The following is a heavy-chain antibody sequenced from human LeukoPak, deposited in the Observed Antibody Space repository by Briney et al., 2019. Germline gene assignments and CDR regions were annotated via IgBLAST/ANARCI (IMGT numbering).Heavy chain of an antibody. CDR1: GGTFSNYA. Sequence: GSSVKVSCKPSGGTFSNYAISWLRQAPGQGPEWMGRIIPMFGIANYAQRSEGRVTITADKTTNTVYMEMSSLRSEDTAVYYCATPPSPRYSSGWLPYWGQGTLVTVSS. D-gene: IGHD6-19*01. CDR2: IIPMFGIA. J-gene: IGHJ4*02. CDR3: ATPPSPRYSSGWLPY. V-gene: IGHV1-69*04.